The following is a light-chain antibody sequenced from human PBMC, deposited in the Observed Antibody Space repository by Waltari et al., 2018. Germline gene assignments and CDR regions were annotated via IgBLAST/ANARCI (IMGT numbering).Light chain of an antibody. V-gene: IGLV1-44*01. CDR1: MSNIGHNS. CDR2: YSS. J-gene: IGLJ1*01. Sequence: QSVLTQPPSRSGTPGQMVTISCAGNMSNIGHNSVSWYQQVPGTAPTIVIYYSSHRPSGVPDRFSGSKSGTSASLAISGRLAEDEADYFCAAWDGSLSAYVFGTGTRVTVL. CDR3: AAWDGSLSAYV.